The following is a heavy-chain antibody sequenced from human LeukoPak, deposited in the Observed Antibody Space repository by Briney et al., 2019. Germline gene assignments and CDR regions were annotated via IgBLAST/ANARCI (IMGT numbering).Heavy chain of an antibody. J-gene: IGHJ1*01. CDR1: GFTFSVYW. CDR3: TSHDGTYFPH. D-gene: IGHD4-23*01. V-gene: IGHV3-7*01. CDR2: INEGGREK. Sequence: GGSLRLFCAASGFTFSVYWMTWVRRAPGKGLEWGDNINEGGREKYYVESVKGRLTISRDNANNLLYLQMNSLRAEDTAMYFCTSHDGTYFPHWGQGTLVTVSS.